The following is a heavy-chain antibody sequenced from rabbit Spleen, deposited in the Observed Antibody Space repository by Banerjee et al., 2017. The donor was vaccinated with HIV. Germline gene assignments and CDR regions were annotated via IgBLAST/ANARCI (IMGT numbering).Heavy chain of an antibody. D-gene: IGHD1-1*01. J-gene: IGHJ4*01. CDR1: GLSFSDRDV. Sequence: QSLEESGGGLVKPEGSLTLTCKASGLSFSDRDVMCWVRQAPGKGLEWIACINTATGKAVYATWAKGRFTISRTSSTTVTLRMTSLTAADRAAYFCARDLVGVIGWNFYLWGPGTLVTVS. CDR2: INTATGKA. V-gene: IGHV1S40*01. CDR3: ARDLVGVIGWNFYL.